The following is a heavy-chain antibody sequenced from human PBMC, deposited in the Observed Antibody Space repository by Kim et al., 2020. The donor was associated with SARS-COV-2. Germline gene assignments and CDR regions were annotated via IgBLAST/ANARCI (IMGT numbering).Heavy chain of an antibody. Sequence: YYNPSLKSRVTISEDTSKNQFSLKLSSVTAADTAVYCCARLSHRPDYFDYWGQGTLVTVSS. D-gene: IGHD2-2*01. CDR3: ARLSHRPDYFDY. V-gene: IGHV4-39*01. J-gene: IGHJ4*02.